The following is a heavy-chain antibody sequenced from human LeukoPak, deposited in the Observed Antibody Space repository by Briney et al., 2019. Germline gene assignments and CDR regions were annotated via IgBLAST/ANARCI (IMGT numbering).Heavy chain of an antibody. CDR2: IRSKAYGGTA. V-gene: IGHV3-49*04. J-gene: IGHJ4*02. D-gene: IGHD6-19*01. Sequence: PGGSLRLSCIASGFTFGDYSMSWVRQAPGKGLEWVGFIRSKAYGGTAEYAASVKGRFTISRDDSESIAYLQMNGLKTEDTAVYYCTRRGGVSSVRDDFDYWGQGTLVTVSS. CDR1: GFTFGDYS. CDR3: TRRGGVSSVRDDFDY.